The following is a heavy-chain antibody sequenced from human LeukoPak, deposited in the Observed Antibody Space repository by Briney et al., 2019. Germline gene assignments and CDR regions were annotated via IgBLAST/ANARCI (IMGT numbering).Heavy chain of an antibody. Sequence: GRSLRLSCAASGFTFSSYAMHWVRQAPGKGLEWVAVISYDGSNKYYADSVKGRITISRDNAKNSLYLQMNSLRAEDTALYYCVREGGSDWYSGWFDPWGQGTLVTVSS. V-gene: IGHV3-30*04. J-gene: IGHJ5*02. CDR1: GFTFSSYA. D-gene: IGHD6-19*01. CDR3: VREGGSDWYSGWFDP. CDR2: ISYDGSNK.